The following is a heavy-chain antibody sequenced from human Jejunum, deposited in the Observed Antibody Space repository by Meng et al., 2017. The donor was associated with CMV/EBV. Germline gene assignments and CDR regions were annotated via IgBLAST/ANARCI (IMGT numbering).Heavy chain of an antibody. V-gene: IGHV3-30*02. Sequence: SGFRLSSFGMHWVRQGPGKGLEWATFIQSNGKNEYYADSVKGPFTVSRDTSRNTLYLQMNSPLSDDTAVYYCTKAGSELDLFSHYWGQGTLVTVSS. CDR3: TKAGSELDLFSHY. CDR2: IQSNGKNE. J-gene: IGHJ4*02. CDR1: GFRLSSFG. D-gene: IGHD1-26*01.